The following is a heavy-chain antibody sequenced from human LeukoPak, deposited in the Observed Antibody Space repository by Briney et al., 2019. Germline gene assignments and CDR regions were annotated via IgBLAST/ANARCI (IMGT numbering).Heavy chain of an antibody. CDR2: ISNGGAST. CDR1: GFTFISYS. D-gene: IGHD3-16*01. V-gene: IGHV3-23*01. J-gene: IGHJ4*02. Sequence: GGSLRLSCAASGFTFISYSMSWVRQAPGKGLEGVADISNGGASTYYADSVKGRFTISRDNSKNSLFLQMNSRRAEDTAVYYCAKYRVGVSSPVDYWGQGTLVTVSS. CDR3: AKYRVGVSSPVDY.